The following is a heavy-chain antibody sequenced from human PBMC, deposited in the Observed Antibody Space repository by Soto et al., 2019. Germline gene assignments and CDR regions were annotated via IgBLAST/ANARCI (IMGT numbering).Heavy chain of an antibody. J-gene: IGHJ5*02. D-gene: IGHD2-21*02. CDR1: GFTFSNYG. CDR2: ISAYNGNT. CDR3: AAPQHDTFTASCANYFAP. Sequence: VQLVQAGAEVKKPGASVKVSCKASGFTFSNYGITWLRQFPGQGLERMGWISAYNGNTVHAQEYQGRLTITTDTSTSTAYMELRSLRPDDTAVYYCAAPQHDTFTASCANYFAPWGQGTLVTVSS. V-gene: IGHV1-18*01.